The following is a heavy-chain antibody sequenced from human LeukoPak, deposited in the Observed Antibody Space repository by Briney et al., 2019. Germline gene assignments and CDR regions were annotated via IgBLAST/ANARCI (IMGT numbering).Heavy chain of an antibody. CDR3: ARVWIVVVITGALDY. V-gene: IGHV3-30-3*01. Sequence: GGSLRLSCAASGFTFSSYAMHWVRQAPGKGLEWVAVISYDGSNKYYAGSVKGRFTISRDNSKNTLYLQMNSLRAEDTAVYYCARVWIVVVITGALDYWGQGTLVTVSS. J-gene: IGHJ4*02. CDR1: GFTFSSYA. CDR2: ISYDGSNK. D-gene: IGHD3-22*01.